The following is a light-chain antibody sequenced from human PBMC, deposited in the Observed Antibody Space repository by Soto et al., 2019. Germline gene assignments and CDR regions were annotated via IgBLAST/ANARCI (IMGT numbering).Light chain of an antibody. CDR2: EAS. CDR1: QRVSAW. J-gene: IGKJ1*01. V-gene: IGKV1-5*03. CDR3: QQYENYPWT. Sequence: DIQMTQSPSTLSASAGDRVTITCRASQRVSAWLAWYQQRPGKAPRLLIYEASTLQGGVPSRFSGGGSGTEFTLTISSLQPEDFATYYCQQYENYPWTFGQGTKVEIK.